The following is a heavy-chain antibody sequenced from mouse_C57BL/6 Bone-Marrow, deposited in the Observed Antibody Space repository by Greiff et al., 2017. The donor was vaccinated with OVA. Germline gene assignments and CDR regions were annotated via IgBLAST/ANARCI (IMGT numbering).Heavy chain of an antibody. CDR1: GYTFTSYW. Sequence: VQLQQPGAELVKPGASVKLSCKASGYTFTSYWMHWVKQRPGQGLEWIGMIHPNSGSTNYNEKFTSKATLTVDKSSSTAYMQLSSLTSEDSAVYYCARLWGYFDVWGTGTTVTVSS. V-gene: IGHV1-64*01. J-gene: IGHJ1*03. CDR3: ARLWGYFDV. D-gene: IGHD1-1*02. CDR2: IHPNSGST.